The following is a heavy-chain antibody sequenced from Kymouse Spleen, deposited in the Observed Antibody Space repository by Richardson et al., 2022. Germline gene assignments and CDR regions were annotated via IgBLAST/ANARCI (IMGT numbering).Heavy chain of an antibody. CDR2: IWYDGSNK. Sequence: QVQLVESGGGVVQPGRSLRLSCAASGFTFSSYGMHWVRQAPGKGLEWVAVIWYDGSNKYYADSVKGRFTISRDNSKNTLYLQMNSLRAEDTAVYYCARDPIFGVVPYYYYGMDVWGQGTTVTVSS. CDR3: ARDPIFGVVPYYYYGMDV. CDR1: GFTFSSYG. V-gene: IGHV3-33*01. J-gene: IGHJ6*02. D-gene: IGHD3-3*01.